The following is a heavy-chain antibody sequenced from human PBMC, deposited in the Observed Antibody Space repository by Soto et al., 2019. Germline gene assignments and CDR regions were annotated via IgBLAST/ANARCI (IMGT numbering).Heavy chain of an antibody. CDR2: ICFDGSNK. CDR3: ATTGPY. CDR1: GFTFSSYG. Sequence: GGSLRLSCAASGFTFSSYGMHWVRQAPGKGLEWVAVICFDGSNKFYADSVKGRFTISRDNSKNTVSLQMNSLRDEDSAAYYCATTGPYWGQGTLVTVSS. V-gene: IGHV3-33*01. J-gene: IGHJ4*02.